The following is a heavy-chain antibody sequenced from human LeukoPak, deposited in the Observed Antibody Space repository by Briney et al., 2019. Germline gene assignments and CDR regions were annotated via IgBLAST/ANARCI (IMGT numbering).Heavy chain of an antibody. CDR2: IYHSGST. Sequence: SQTLSLTCAVSGGSISSGGYSWSWIRQPPGKGLEWIGYIYHSGSTYYNPSLKSRVTISVDRSKNQFSLKLSSVTAADTAVYYCARTGWYSSSWYYFDYWGRGTLVTVSS. CDR3: ARTGWYSSSWYYFDY. V-gene: IGHV4-30-2*01. D-gene: IGHD6-13*01. J-gene: IGHJ4*02. CDR1: GGSISSGGYS.